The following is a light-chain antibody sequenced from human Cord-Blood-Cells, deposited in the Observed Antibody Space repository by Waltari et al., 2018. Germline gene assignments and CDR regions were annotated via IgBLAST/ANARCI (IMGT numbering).Light chain of an antibody. V-gene: IGLV2-14*01. CDR2: DVS. CDR3: SSYTSSSTLVV. CDR1: SSHVGGYNY. Sequence: QSALPQPASVSGSPGKSITISCPGTSSHVGGYNYVSWYQQHPGKAPKLMIYDVSNRPSGVSNRFSGSKSGNTASLTISGLQAEDEADYYCSSYTSSSTLVVFGGGTKLTVL. J-gene: IGLJ2*01.